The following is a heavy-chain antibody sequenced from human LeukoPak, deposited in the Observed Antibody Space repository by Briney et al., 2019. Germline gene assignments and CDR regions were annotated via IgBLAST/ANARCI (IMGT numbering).Heavy chain of an antibody. J-gene: IGHJ5*02. CDR3: ARGAVAGTGGWFDP. Sequence: ASVKASCKASGYTFTGYYMHWVRQAPGQGLEWMGWINPNSGGTNYAQKFQGRVTMTRDTSISTAYMELSRLRSDDTAVYYCARGAVAGTGGWFDPWGQGTLVTVSS. CDR2: INPNSGGT. CDR1: GYTFTGYY. D-gene: IGHD6-19*01. V-gene: IGHV1-2*02.